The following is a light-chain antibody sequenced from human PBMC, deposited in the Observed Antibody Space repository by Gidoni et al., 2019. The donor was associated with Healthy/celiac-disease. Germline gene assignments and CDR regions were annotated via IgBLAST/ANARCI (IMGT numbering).Light chain of an antibody. CDR2: YDS. Sequence: SYVLTQPPSVSVAPGKTARITCGGNNIGSKSVHWYQQKPGQAPVLVIYYDSARPSGIPERFSGSNSGNTATLTISRVEAGEEADYYCQVWDSSSDHPRVFGGGTKLTVL. CDR3: QVWDSSSDHPRV. V-gene: IGLV3-21*04. CDR1: NIGSKS. J-gene: IGLJ3*02.